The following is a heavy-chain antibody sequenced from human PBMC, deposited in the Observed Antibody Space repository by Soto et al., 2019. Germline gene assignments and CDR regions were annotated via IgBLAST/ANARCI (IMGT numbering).Heavy chain of an antibody. J-gene: IGHJ4*02. CDR1: GGSFSGYY. D-gene: IGHD1-26*01. CDR3: ARGSNSGAAPFDY. CDR2: INHSGST. V-gene: IGHV4-34*01. Sequence: SETLSLTCAVYGGSFSGYYWSWIRQPPGEGLEWIGEINHSGSTNYNPSLKSRVTISVDTSKNQFSLKLSSVTAADTAVYYCARGSNSGAAPFDYWGQGTLVTVSS.